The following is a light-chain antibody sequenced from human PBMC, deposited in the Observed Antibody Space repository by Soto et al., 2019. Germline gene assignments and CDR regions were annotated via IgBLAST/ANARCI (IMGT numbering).Light chain of an antibody. V-gene: IGKV3-11*01. Sequence: EIVLTQSPATLSLSPGERATLSCRASQSFSSYLAWYQQKPGQAPRLLIYDASKRAAGIPARFSGSGSGTDFTLTISILEPEDFAVSDCQQRSNWPPVITFGQGTRLEIK. CDR3: QQRSNWPPVIT. J-gene: IGKJ5*01. CDR2: DAS. CDR1: QSFSSY.